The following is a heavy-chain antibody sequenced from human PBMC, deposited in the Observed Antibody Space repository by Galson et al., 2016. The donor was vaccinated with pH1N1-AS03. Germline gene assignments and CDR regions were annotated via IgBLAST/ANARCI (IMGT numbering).Heavy chain of an antibody. J-gene: IGHJ4*02. D-gene: IGHD1-20*01. CDR2: IKPDGSET. CDR1: GFTFSTYW. CDR3: ASDHKWNGY. V-gene: IGHV3-7*03. Sequence: SLRLSCAVSGFTFSTYWMSWVRQAPGKGLEWVANIKPDGSETYYVDSVKGRFTISRDNAKNSLFLQMDSLRPGDTAVYYCASDHKWNGYWGQGTLVTVSS.